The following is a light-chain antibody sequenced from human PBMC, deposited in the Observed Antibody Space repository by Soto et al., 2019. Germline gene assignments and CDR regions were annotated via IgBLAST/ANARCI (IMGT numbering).Light chain of an antibody. Sequence: QSVLTQPPSASETPGQRVTISCSGGSSNIGVNTVNWYQHLPGTAPKVLIYGNDKRPSGVPDRFSGSKSGTSASLAISGLQSEDEADYYCAAWDDSLNGAVFGGGTKVTVL. J-gene: IGLJ2*01. CDR1: SSNIGVNT. CDR3: AAWDDSLNGAV. V-gene: IGLV1-44*01. CDR2: GND.